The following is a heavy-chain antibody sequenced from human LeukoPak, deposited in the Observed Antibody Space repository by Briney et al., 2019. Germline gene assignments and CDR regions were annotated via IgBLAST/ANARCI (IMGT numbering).Heavy chain of an antibody. Sequence: GGSLRLSCAASGFTFSSYSTNWVRQAPGKGLEWVSSISSSSSYIYYADSVKGRFTISRDNAKNSLYLQMNSLRAEDTAVYYCARVGQLLWFGELLEGDFDYWGQGTLVTVSS. CDR2: ISSSSSYI. CDR1: GFTFSSYS. CDR3: ARVGQLLWFGELLEGDFDY. D-gene: IGHD3-10*01. J-gene: IGHJ4*02. V-gene: IGHV3-21*01.